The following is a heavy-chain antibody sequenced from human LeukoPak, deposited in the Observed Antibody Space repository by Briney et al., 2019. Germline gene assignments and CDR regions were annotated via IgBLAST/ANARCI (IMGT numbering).Heavy chain of an antibody. Sequence: PGGSLRLSCAASGFTFSSYWMSWVRQAPGKGLEWVANIKQDGSEKYYVDSVKGRFTISKDNAKNSLYLQMNSLRAEDTAVYYCARDPLWFGGWYFDYWGQGTLVTVSS. J-gene: IGHJ4*02. V-gene: IGHV3-7*03. CDR1: GFTFSSYW. D-gene: IGHD3-10*01. CDR3: ARDPLWFGGWYFDY. CDR2: IKQDGSEK.